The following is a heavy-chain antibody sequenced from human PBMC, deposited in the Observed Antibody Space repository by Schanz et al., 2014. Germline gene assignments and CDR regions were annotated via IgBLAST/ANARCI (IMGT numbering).Heavy chain of an antibody. CDR3: ARWFLIRGVILDS. J-gene: IGHJ4*02. Sequence: EVELVESGGGLVQPGGSLRLSCAASGFSFSDHAMDWVRQAAGKGLEWVSAISGRDGSTYYADSVRGRFTISRDNSRDTVYLQMNSLRADDTAMYYCARWFLIRGVILDSWGQGTLXTVSS. D-gene: IGHD3-10*01. V-gene: IGHV3-23*04. CDR2: ISGRDGST. CDR1: GFSFSDHA.